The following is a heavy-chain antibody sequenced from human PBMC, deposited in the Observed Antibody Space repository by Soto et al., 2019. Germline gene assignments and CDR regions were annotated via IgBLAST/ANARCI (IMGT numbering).Heavy chain of an antibody. D-gene: IGHD6-25*01. Sequence: EVQLVESGGGLVQPGGSLRLSCEASGFMFSAYWMSWVRQDPRKGLEWVATISGGASDKFYVDSVKGRVTISRDDAKNSLYLQMNSLRDEDTAVYYCVREDWQRFEHWGQGTLVTVSS. CDR2: ISGGASDK. CDR3: VREDWQRFEH. CDR1: GFMFSAYW. J-gene: IGHJ4*02. V-gene: IGHV3-7*01.